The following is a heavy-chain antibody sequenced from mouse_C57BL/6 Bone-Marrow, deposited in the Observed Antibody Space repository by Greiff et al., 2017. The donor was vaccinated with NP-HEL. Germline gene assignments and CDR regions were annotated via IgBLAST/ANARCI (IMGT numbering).Heavy chain of an antibody. CDR1: GYTFTSYL. CDR3: ARYYDGSSSFDY. D-gene: IGHD1-1*01. J-gene: IGHJ2*01. Sequence: QQSCKASGYTFTSYLMHWVKQRPGRGLEWIGRIDPNSGGTKYNEKFKSKATLNVDKPSSTAYMQLNSLTSEDSAVYYCARYYDGSSSFDYWGQGTTLTVSS. CDR2: IDPNSGGT. V-gene: IGHV1-72*01.